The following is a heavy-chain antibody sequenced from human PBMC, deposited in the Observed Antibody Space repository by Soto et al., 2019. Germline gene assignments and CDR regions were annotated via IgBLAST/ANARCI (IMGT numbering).Heavy chain of an antibody. J-gene: IGHJ6*02. Sequence: SETLSLTCTVSGGSISSSSYYWGWIRQPPGKGLEWIGSIYYSGSTYYNPSLKSRVTISVDTSKNQFSLKLSSVTAADTAVYYCARLLWFGEIGYYGMDVWGQGTTVTVSS. CDR3: ARLLWFGEIGYYGMDV. CDR2: IYYSGST. D-gene: IGHD3-10*01. V-gene: IGHV4-39*01. CDR1: GGSISSSSYY.